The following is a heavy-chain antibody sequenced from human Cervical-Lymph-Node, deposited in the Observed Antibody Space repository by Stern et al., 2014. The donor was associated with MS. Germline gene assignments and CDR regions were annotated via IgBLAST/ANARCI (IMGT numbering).Heavy chain of an antibody. Sequence: EDQLVESGVEVKKPGESLKISCKVSENIFSNFWIGWLRQMPGKGLEYVGIIYPDDSDTNYRPSFAGHVTISADKSINTAYLHWSSLKASDTAIYYCARHYGYYFDFWGQGTLVTVSS. D-gene: IGHD4-17*01. V-gene: IGHV5-51*01. CDR3: ARHYGYYFDF. CDR2: IYPDDSDT. CDR1: ENIFSNFW. J-gene: IGHJ4*02.